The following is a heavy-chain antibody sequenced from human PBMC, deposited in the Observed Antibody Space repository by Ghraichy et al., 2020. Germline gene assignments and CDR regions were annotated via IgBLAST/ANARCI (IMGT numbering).Heavy chain of an antibody. J-gene: IGHJ4*02. D-gene: IGHD2-21*02. Sequence: SETLSLTCTVSGGSFSSPDSYWGWIRQPPGKGLEWIAHIYYSGPSYYNPALRSRVTISVDTSKKQFSLRLSSVTAADTAKYYCARRFCDGGACYNGYYFDFWGQGTLVTVSS. CDR2: IYYSGPS. CDR3: ARRFCDGGACYNGYYFDF. CDR1: GGSFSSPDSY. V-gene: IGHV4-39*01.